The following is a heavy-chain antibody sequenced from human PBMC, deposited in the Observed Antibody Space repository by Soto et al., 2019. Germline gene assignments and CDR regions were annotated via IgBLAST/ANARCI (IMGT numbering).Heavy chain of an antibody. J-gene: IGHJ4*02. CDR2: MNPNSGNT. V-gene: IGHV1-8*01. D-gene: IGHD3-3*01. CDR1: GYTFTSYD. CDR3: AREYYDFWSGGTPFDY. Sequence: QVQLVQSGAEVKKPGASVKVSCKASGYTFTSYDINWVRQATGQGLEWMGWMNPNSGNTGYAQKFQGRVTMTRNTSISTAYMELSSLRSEDTAVYYCAREYYDFWSGGTPFDYWGQGTLVTVSS.